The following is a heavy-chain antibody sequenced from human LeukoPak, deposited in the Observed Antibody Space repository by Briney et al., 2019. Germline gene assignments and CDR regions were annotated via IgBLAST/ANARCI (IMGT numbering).Heavy chain of an antibody. CDR1: GYTFTGYY. D-gene: IGHD5-18*01. Sequence: ASVKVSCKASGYTFTGYYMHWMRQAPGQGLEWMGWMNPNSGNTGYAQKFQGRVTITRNTSISTAYMELSSLRSEDTAVYYCARGYSYGYNDAFDIWGQGTMVTVSS. V-gene: IGHV1-8*03. CDR3: ARGYSYGYNDAFDI. J-gene: IGHJ3*02. CDR2: MNPNSGNT.